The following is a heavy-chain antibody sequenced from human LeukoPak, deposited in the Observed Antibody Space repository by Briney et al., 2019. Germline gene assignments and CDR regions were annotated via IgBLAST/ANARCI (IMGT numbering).Heavy chain of an antibody. V-gene: IGHV3-53*01. Sequence: PGGSLRLSCAASGFTVSSNYMSWVRQAPGKGLEWVSVIYSGGSTYYADSVKGRFTISRDTSKNTLNLQINSLRVEDTAVYYCIVFGDSNHWGQGTLVTVSS. D-gene: IGHD4-17*01. CDR3: IVFGDSNH. CDR1: GFTVSSNY. J-gene: IGHJ5*02. CDR2: IYSGGST.